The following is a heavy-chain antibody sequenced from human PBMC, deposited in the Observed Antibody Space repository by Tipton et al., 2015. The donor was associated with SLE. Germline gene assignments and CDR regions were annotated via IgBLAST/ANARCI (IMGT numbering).Heavy chain of an antibody. J-gene: IGHJ6*02. CDR2: VYYSGST. CDR3: ARFRDEYYYYAMDV. V-gene: IGHV4-59*08. Sequence: LRLSCTVSGGSINRSYWSWIRQPPGKGLEWIGYVYYSGSTNYNPSLKSRVTISMDPSKNQFSPKLNSVTAADTAVYYCARFRDEYYYYAMDVWGQGTTVTVSS. CDR1: GGSINRSY.